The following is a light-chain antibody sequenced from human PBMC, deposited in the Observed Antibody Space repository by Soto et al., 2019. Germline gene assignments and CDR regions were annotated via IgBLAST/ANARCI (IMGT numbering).Light chain of an antibody. CDR3: QQSGTSPKT. V-gene: IGKV3-20*01. Sequence: ELVLTQSPGTLSLSPGERASLACRASQSVSSSYLAWYQQKPGQAPRLLVYDASSRATGIPDRFSGSGSGTDFTLTISRLEPEDFAVYYCQQSGTSPKTFGQGTKVEIK. CDR2: DAS. J-gene: IGKJ1*01. CDR1: QSVSSSY.